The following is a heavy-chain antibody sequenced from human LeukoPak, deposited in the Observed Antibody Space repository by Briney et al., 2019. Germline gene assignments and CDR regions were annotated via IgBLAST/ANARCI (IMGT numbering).Heavy chain of an antibody. Sequence: PSETLSLTCAVYGGSFSGYYWSWIRQPPGKGLEWIGEINHSGSTNYNPSLKSRVTISVDTSKNQFSLKLSSVTAADTAVYYCARHRYYYDSSGYYMVFDYWGQGTLVTVSS. J-gene: IGHJ4*02. CDR1: GGSFSGYY. CDR3: ARHRYYYDSSGYYMVFDY. CDR2: INHSGST. D-gene: IGHD3-22*01. V-gene: IGHV4-34*01.